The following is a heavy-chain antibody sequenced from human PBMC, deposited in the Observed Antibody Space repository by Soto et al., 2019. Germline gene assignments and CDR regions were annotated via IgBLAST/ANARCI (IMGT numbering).Heavy chain of an antibody. D-gene: IGHD3-3*01. J-gene: IGHJ6*02. Sequence: GSLRLSCAASGFTFSNAWMNWVRQAPGKGLEWVGRIKSKTDGGTTDYAAPVKGRFTISRDDSKNTLYLQMNSLKTEDAAVYYCTTERWGFWSGYTEYYYYGMDVWGQGT. CDR1: GFTFSNAW. V-gene: IGHV3-15*07. CDR3: TTERWGFWSGYTEYYYYGMDV. CDR2: IKSKTDGGTT.